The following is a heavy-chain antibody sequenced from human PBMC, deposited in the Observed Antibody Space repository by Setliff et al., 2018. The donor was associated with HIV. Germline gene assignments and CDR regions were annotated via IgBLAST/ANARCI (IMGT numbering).Heavy chain of an antibody. CDR1: GFTFSTYW. Sequence: PGGSLRLSCAASGFTFSTYWMIWVRQAPGKGLEWVAKIKQDGSNKYYADSVKGRFTISRDNSKNTLYLQMNSLRAEDTAVYYCANWGDYYYDSSGGDYWGQGTLVTVSS. V-gene: IGHV3-7*01. CDR3: ANWGDYYYDSSGGDY. J-gene: IGHJ4*02. CDR2: IKQDGSNK. D-gene: IGHD3-22*01.